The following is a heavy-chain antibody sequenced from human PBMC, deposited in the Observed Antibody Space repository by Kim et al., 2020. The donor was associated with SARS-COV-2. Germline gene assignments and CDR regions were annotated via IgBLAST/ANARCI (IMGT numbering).Heavy chain of an antibody. CDR2: INPSGGST. D-gene: IGHD3-22*01. Sequence: ASVKVSCKASGYTFTSYYMHWVRQAPGQGLEWMGIINPSGGSTSYAQKFQGRVTMTRDTSTSTVYMELSSLRSEDTAVYYCAGDWYYYDSSGYPYLGYWGQGTLVTVSS. V-gene: IGHV1-46*01. J-gene: IGHJ4*02. CDR1: GYTFTSYY. CDR3: AGDWYYYDSSGYPYLGY.